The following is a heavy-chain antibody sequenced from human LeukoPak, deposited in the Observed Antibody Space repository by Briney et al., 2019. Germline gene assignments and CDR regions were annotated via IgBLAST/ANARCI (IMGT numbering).Heavy chain of an antibody. D-gene: IGHD6-19*01. V-gene: IGHV3-23*01. J-gene: IGHJ4*02. Sequence: PGGSLRLSCAASGFTFSSYAMSWVRQAPGKGLEWVSTISGSGGSTYYADSAKGRFTISRDNSKNTLYLQMNSLRAEDTAVYYCAKDGDSSGWYEFDYWGQGTLVTVSS. CDR2: ISGSGGST. CDR1: GFTFSSYA. CDR3: AKDGDSSGWYEFDY.